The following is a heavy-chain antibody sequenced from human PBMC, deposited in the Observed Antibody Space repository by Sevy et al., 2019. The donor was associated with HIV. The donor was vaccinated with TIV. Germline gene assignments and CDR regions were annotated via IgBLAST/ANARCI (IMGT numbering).Heavy chain of an antibody. D-gene: IGHD1-26*01. CDR1: GGSITSLS. V-gene: IGHV4-59*08. CDR2: IYYNGHI. Sequence: SETLSLTCTVSGGSITSLSWNWIRQPPGKGLEWIAIIYYNGHINYNPSPKSRVTLSLDTSKNQFSLRLSSVTAADTAMYYCAGENAWGRVDFWGQGTLVTVSS. J-gene: IGHJ4*02. CDR3: AGENAWGRVDF.